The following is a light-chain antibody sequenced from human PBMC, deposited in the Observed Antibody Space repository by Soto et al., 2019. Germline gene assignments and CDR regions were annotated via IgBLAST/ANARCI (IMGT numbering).Light chain of an antibody. CDR1: QSVSSN. CDR3: QQYNNWPRT. Sequence: EIVMTQSPATLSVSPGERATLSCRASQSVSSNLAWYHQKPGQATRLLIYGASTRATGIPTRFSGSGSGTEFTLTINSLQSEDFVVYYCQQYNNWPRTFGQGTKVEIK. J-gene: IGKJ1*01. CDR2: GAS. V-gene: IGKV3-15*01.